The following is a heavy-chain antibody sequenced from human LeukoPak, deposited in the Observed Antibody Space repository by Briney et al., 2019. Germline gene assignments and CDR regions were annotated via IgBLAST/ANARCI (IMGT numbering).Heavy chain of an antibody. J-gene: IGHJ4*02. D-gene: IGHD2/OR15-2a*01. Sequence: PGGSLRLSCAASGFTVSSNYMSWVRQAPGKGLEWVSVIYSGGSTYYADSVKGRFTISRDNSKNTLYLQMNSLRAEDTAVYYCSAYLKRYFDYWGQGTLVTVSS. V-gene: IGHV3-66*01. CDR1: GFTVSSNY. CDR2: IYSGGST. CDR3: SAYLKRYFDY.